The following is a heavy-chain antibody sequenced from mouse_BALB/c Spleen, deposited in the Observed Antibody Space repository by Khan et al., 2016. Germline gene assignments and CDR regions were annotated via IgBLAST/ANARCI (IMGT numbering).Heavy chain of an antibody. D-gene: IGHD1-1*01. Sequence: VQLQQPGPELEKPGASVKISCKASGYSFTGYNMNWVKQRNGKSLEWIGHIDPYYGGISYNQKFKGKATLTVDKSSSTAYMQLKSLTSEDSAAYDEAKAEYGRSHAMEHWGQGTSVTVPS. J-gene: IGHJ4*01. CDR3: AKAEYGRSHAMEH. V-gene: IGHV1-39*01. CDR1: GYSFTGYN. CDR2: IDPYYGGI.